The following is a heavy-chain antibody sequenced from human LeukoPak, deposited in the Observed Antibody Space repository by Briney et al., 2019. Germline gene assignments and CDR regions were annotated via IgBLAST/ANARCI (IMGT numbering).Heavy chain of an antibody. V-gene: IGHV3-33*01. CDR1: GFTFSSYG. J-gene: IGHJ4*02. D-gene: IGHD5-12*01. Sequence: GVSLRLSCAASGFTFSSYGMHWVRQAPGKGLEWVAVIWYDGSNKYYADSVKGRFTISRENSKNTLYLQMNSLRAEDTAVYYCARGHSGYDTYVFDYWGQGTLVTVSS. CDR2: IWYDGSNK. CDR3: ARGHSGYDTYVFDY.